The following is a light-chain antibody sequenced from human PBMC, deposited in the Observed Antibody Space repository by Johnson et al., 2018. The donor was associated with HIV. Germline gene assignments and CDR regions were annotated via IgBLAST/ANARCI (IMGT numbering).Light chain of an antibody. V-gene: IGLV1-51*02. Sequence: QSVLKQPPSVSAAPGQMVTISCSGSSSNIGNNYVSWYQQLPGTAPKLLIYENNKRPSGIPDRFSGSKSGTSATLGISGLQTGDEADYYCGTWDSSLSAHYVFGTGTKITVL. J-gene: IGLJ1*01. CDR1: SSNIGNNY. CDR2: ENN. CDR3: GTWDSSLSAHYV.